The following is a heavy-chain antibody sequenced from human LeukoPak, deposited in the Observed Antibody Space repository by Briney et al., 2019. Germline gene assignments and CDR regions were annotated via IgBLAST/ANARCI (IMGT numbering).Heavy chain of an antibody. V-gene: IGHV3-23*01. CDR1: GFTFHSYA. CDR3: AKGSSYCGGDCFGYD. CDR2: ISGSGGNT. D-gene: IGHD2-21*02. J-gene: IGHJ4*02. Sequence: GGSLRLSCAASGFTFHSYAMTWVRQAPGKGLEWVSAISGSGGNTYYADSVKGRFAISRDNSWNTLFLQLNSLRAEDTAVYYCAKGSSYCGGDCFGYDWGQGTLVTVSS.